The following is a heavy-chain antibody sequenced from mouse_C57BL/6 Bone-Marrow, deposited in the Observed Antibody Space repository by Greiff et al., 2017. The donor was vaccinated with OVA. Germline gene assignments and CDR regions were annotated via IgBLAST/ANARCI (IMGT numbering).Heavy chain of an antibody. CDR3: ARKDGPQYFDY. CDR2: INPYNGGT. D-gene: IGHD2-3*01. V-gene: IGHV1-19*01. J-gene: IGHJ2*01. CDR1: GYTFTDYY. Sequence: VQLQQSGPVLVKPGASVKMSCKASGYTFTDYYMNWVKQSHGKSLEWIGVINPYNGGTSYNQKFKGKATLTVDKSSSTAYMELNSLTSEDSAVYYCARKDGPQYFDYWGQGTTLTVSS.